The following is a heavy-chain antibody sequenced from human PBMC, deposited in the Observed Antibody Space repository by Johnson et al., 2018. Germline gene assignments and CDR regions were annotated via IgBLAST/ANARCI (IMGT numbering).Heavy chain of an antibody. D-gene: IGHD3-10*01. CDR2: ISYDGSNK. J-gene: IGHJ4*02. V-gene: IGHV3-30*18. CDR3: AKIYGSVNHYSFFDY. CDR1: GFTFSRYG. Sequence: QVQLVQSGGGVVQPGRSLRLSCAASGFTFSRYGMHWVRQAPGKGLEWVAVISYDGSNKFYADSVKGRFTISRDNPKNTLYLQMNSLRVEDTAVYKCAKIYGSVNHYSFFDYWGQGTLVTVSS.